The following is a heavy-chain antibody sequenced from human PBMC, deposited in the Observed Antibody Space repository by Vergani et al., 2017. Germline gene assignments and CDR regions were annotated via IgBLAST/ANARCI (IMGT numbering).Heavy chain of an antibody. J-gene: IGHJ6*03. CDR1: GFISSSYW. V-gene: IGHV3-7*01. D-gene: IGHD2-2*02. CDR3: ARDQVPAAIRLNVGNYMDV. CDR2: VNQDGSEK. Sequence: EGQLVESGGDLVQRGGSLRLSCAASGFISSSYWMSWVRQAPGKGLEWVANVNQDGSEKYYVDSVRGRFTISRDNAKNSIYLQMNSLRAEDTAVYYCARDQVPAAIRLNVGNYMDVWGKGTTVIVSS.